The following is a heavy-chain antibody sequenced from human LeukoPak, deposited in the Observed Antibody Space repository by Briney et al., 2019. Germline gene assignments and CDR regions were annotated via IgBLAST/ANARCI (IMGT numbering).Heavy chain of an antibody. CDR1: GGSISSYY. Sequence: PSETLSLTCTVSGGSISSYYWSWIRQPLGKGLEWIGYIYYSWSTNYNPSLKSRVTISVDTSKNQFSLKLSSVTAADTAVYYCARENHFPNWFDPWGQGTLVTVSS. D-gene: IGHD1-14*01. V-gene: IGHV4-59*01. CDR2: IYYSWST. CDR3: ARENHFPNWFDP. J-gene: IGHJ5*02.